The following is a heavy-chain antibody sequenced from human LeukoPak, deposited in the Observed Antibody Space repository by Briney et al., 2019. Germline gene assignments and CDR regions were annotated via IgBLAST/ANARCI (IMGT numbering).Heavy chain of an antibody. Sequence: PGVSLRLSCVASGFTFSNYWMQGVRQVPGKGLVWVSRLNGDGTNIIYADSVKGRFTISRDNAENTLYLQMNSLRAEDTALYYCARSQSGVFDVWGQGTMVTVSS. CDR1: GFTFSNYW. J-gene: IGHJ3*01. V-gene: IGHV3-74*01. CDR2: LNGDGTNI. CDR3: ARSQSGVFDV. D-gene: IGHD2-8*01.